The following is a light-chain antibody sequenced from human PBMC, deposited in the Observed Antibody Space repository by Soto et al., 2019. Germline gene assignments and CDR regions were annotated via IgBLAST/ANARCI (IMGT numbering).Light chain of an antibody. CDR1: QSVSSN. CDR2: GAS. J-gene: IGKJ1*01. Sequence: EIVMTQSPATLSVSPGERATLSCRASQSVSSNLAWYQQKPGQAPRLIIYGASTRATGIPARFSGSGSGTEFTLTISSLQSEDFAVHYCQQYNNWPPTFGQGTKVEIK. CDR3: QQYNNWPPT. V-gene: IGKV3-15*01.